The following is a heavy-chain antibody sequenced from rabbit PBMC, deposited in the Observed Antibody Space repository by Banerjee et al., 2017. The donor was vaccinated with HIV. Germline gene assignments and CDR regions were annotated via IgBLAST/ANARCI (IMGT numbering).Heavy chain of an antibody. CDR3: ARTGSSWSLNL. J-gene: IGHJ4*01. Sequence: EESGGDLVKPGASLTLTCTASGFSLSSNELNWVRQAPGKGLEYIGWISTFGSAYYANWVNGRFTISSDNAQNTVGLQLNSLTAADTATYFCARTGSSWSLNLWGPGTLVTVS. D-gene: IGHD8-1*01. CDR2: ISTFGSA. V-gene: IGHV1S29*01. CDR1: GFSLSSNE.